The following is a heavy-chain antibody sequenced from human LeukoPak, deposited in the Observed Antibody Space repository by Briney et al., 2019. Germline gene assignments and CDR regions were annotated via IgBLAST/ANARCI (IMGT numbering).Heavy chain of an antibody. CDR2: IYHSGST. J-gene: IGHJ4*02. CDR3: ARNEPRYSGYDQDWGEVFDY. D-gene: IGHD5-12*01. V-gene: IGHV4-38-2*02. CDR1: GYSISSGYY. Sequence: SETLSLTCTVSGYSISSGYYWGWIRQPPGKGLEWIGSIYHSGSTSYNPSLKSRVTISVDTSKNQFSLKLSSVTAADTAVYYCARNEPRYSGYDQDWGEVFDYWGQGTLVTVSS.